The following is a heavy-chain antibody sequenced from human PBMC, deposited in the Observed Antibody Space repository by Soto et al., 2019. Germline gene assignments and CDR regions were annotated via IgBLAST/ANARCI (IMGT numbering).Heavy chain of an antibody. CDR3: AREIVRIAMIAF. CDR1: GFTFSSYS. V-gene: IGHV3-21*01. CDR2: ISSSSAYI. J-gene: IGHJ4*02. Sequence: RLSCGASGFTFSSYSMNWVRQAPGKGLEWVSSISSSSAYIYFADSVKGRFTISRDNAKNSLYLQMNSLRAEDTAVYYCAREIVRIAMIAFWGRGTLVTVSS. D-gene: IGHD3-22*01.